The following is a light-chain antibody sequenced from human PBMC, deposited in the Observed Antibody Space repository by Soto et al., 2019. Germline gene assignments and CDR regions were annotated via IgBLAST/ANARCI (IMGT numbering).Light chain of an antibody. V-gene: IGKV1-5*03. CDR2: KAS. J-gene: IGKJ1*01. CDR3: KQYDSYST. CDR1: QSLRRW. Sequence: DIQMTQSPSTLSASVGDRVTITCRSSQSLRRWLAWYQQKPGKAPKVLIYKASSLESGVPSRFSGSGSGTEFTLTISSLQPDDFATYYCKQYDSYSTFGHGTKVDIK.